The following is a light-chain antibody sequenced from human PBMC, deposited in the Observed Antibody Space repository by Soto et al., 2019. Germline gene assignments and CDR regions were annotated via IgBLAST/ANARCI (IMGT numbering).Light chain of an antibody. CDR2: DAS. J-gene: IGKJ4*01. V-gene: IGKV1-33*01. CDR1: QDISNY. Sequence: DIQMTQSPSSLSASVGDRVTITCQASQDISNYLNWYQQKPGKAPKLLIYDASNLETGVPSRFSGSGSGPDFTFTISSLQPEDIPTYYCQHYDKLPLTFGGGTNVDIK. CDR3: QHYDKLPLT.